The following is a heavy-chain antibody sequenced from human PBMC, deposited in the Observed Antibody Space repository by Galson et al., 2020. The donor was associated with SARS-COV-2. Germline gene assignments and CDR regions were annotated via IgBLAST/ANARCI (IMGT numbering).Heavy chain of an antibody. CDR3: ARTPGGVVVSFDY. D-gene: IGHD3-16*01. J-gene: IGHJ4*02. V-gene: IGHV2-70*01. CDR2: IDWGDDK. Sequence: SGPTLVQPTHPLTLTCTFSGFSLNTGGMRVSWIRQPPGKALEWPALIDWGDDKYYNTSLKTRLTISKDTSKHQVVLTMTNMDPVDTATYYCARTPGGVVVSFDYWGQGTLVTVSS. CDR1: GFSLNTGGMR.